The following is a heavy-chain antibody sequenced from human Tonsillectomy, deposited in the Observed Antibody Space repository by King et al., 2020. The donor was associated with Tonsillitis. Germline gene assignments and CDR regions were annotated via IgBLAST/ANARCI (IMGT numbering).Heavy chain of an antibody. V-gene: IGHV3-7*03. CDR3: ARDLTGDGVVDI. CDR2: IKPGGSEK. D-gene: IGHD3-9*01. J-gene: IGHJ3*02. Sequence: DVQLVESGGGLVQPGGSLRLSCAAAGFTFYNYCMAWVRQAPGKGLECVANIKPGGSEKHYVDSVQGRFTISRDNAKDSLHLQMNSLRAEDTALYYCARDLTGDGVVDIWGQGTLVTVSS. CDR1: GFTFYNYC.